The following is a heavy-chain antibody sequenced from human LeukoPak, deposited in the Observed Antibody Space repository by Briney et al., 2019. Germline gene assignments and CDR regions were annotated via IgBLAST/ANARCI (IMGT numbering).Heavy chain of an antibody. CDR1: GYTFTGYY. Sequence: ASVKVSCKASGYTFTGYYMHWVRQAPGQGLEWMGWINPNSGGTNYAQKFQGRVTMTRDTSISTAYMELSRLRSDDTAVYYCARGGPLRVVITIGGYWGQGTLVTVSP. J-gene: IGHJ4*02. D-gene: IGHD3-22*01. V-gene: IGHV1-2*02. CDR2: INPNSGGT. CDR3: ARGGPLRVVITIGGY.